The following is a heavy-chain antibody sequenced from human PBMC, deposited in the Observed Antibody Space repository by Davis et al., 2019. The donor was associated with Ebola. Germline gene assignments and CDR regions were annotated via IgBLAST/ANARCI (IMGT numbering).Heavy chain of an antibody. CDR3: ARDDYWSGENWFDP. J-gene: IGHJ5*02. CDR2: FDPEDGET. Sequence: AASVKVSCKVSGYTLTELSMHWVRQAPGKGLEWMGGFDPEDGETIYAQKFQGRVTMTEDTSTDTAYMELSSLRSEDTAVYYCARDDYWSGENWFDPWGQGTLVTVSS. V-gene: IGHV1-24*01. CDR1: GYTLTELS. D-gene: IGHD3-10*01.